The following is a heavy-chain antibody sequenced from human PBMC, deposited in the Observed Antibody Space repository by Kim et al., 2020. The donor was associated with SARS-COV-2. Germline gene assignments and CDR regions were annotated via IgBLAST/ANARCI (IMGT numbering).Heavy chain of an antibody. J-gene: IGHJ6*02. CDR2: IYYSVNS. D-gene: IGHD6-19*01. Sequence: SETLSLTCTVSGASISNYYWSWIRQPPGKGLEWIGYIYYSVNSNYNPSLKSRATISVDTSKNQFSLKLSSVTAADTAVYYCARVSESSGWAYCMDVWGQGTTVTVSS. CDR1: GASISNYY. V-gene: IGHV4-59*01. CDR3: ARVSESSGWAYCMDV.